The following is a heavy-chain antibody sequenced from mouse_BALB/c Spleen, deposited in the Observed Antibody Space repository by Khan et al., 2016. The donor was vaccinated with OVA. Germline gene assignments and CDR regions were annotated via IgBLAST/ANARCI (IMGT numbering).Heavy chain of an antibody. CDR3: TRLTYYYNSEGFAY. V-gene: IGHV5-6*01. Sequence: EVQLVESGGDLLKPGGSLKLSCAASGSTFSTYGMSWVRQTPDKGLDWFAGISSVGGYPSYPDILKGRFTFSRDNAKNTLHVQLRSLRYKDTAMYYCTRLTYYYNSEGFAYWGQGTLVTVSA. D-gene: IGHD1-1*01. J-gene: IGHJ3*01. CDR1: GSTFSTYG. CDR2: ISSVGGYP.